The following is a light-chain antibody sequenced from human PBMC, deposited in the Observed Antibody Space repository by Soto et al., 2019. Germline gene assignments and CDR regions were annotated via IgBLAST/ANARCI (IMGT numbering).Light chain of an antibody. J-gene: IGLJ1*01. CDR1: SSDVGDNNY. V-gene: IGLV2-14*01. Sequence: QAVVTQPASVSGSPGQSITISCTGTSSDVGDNNYVSWYQQHPGKAPKLMIYDVTHRPSGISNRFSGSKSGNTASLTISGLQDEDEADYYCRSYTTSSTLYVLGTGTKLTVL. CDR2: DVT. CDR3: RSYTTSSTLYV.